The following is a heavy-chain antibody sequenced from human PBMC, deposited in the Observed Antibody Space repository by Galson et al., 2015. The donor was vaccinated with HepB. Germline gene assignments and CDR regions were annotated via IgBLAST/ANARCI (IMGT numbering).Heavy chain of an antibody. Sequence: SLRLSCAASGFTFGSYSMNWVRQAPGKGLEWVSSISSGSGYIYYADSVKGRFTISRDNAKNSLYLQMNSLSAEDTAVYYCSTDCGGDSHNDYWGQGTLVTVSS. CDR3: STDCGGDSHNDY. D-gene: IGHD2-21*02. CDR2: ISSGSGYI. J-gene: IGHJ4*02. V-gene: IGHV3-21*01. CDR1: GFTFGSYS.